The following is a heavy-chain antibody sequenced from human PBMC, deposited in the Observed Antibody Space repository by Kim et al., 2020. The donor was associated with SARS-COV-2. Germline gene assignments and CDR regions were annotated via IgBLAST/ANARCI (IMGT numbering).Heavy chain of an antibody. J-gene: IGHJ4*02. V-gene: IGHV3-30*04. CDR1: GFTFSSYA. D-gene: IGHD3-10*01. CDR2: ISYDGSNK. CDR3: ARDILQYYYGSGFDY. Sequence: GGSLRLSCAASGFTFSSYAMHWVRQAPGKGLEWVAVISYDGSNKYYADSVKGRFTISRDNSKNTLYLQMNSLRAEDTAVYYCARDILQYYYGSGFDYWGQGTLVTVSS.